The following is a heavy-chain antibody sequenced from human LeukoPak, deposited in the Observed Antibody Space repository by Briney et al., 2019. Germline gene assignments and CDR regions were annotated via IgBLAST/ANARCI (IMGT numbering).Heavy chain of an antibody. CDR1: GGTFSSYA. Sequence: GASVKVSCTASGGTFSSYAISRVRQAPGQGLEWMGGIIPIFGTANYAQKFQGRVTITADESTSTAYMELSSLRSEDTAVYYCARDSSGYYGLYYGMDVWGQGTTVTVSS. J-gene: IGHJ6*02. D-gene: IGHD3-22*01. CDR3: ARDSSGYYGLYYGMDV. V-gene: IGHV1-69*01. CDR2: IIPIFGTA.